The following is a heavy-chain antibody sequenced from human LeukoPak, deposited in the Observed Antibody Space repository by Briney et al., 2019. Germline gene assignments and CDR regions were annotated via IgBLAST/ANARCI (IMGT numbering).Heavy chain of an antibody. D-gene: IGHD2-2*01. CDR2: VSGKSRAI. Sequence: GGSLRLSCAASGFTFSSYAMSWVRQAPGKGLEWLSFVSGKSRAIYYADSVKGRFTISRDNAKESVYLHMSSLRAEDTAVYYCARRGDRICTSMNCPPXSYYYYMD. CDR1: GFTFSSYA. V-gene: IGHV3-48*04. CDR3: ARRGDRICTSMNCPPXSYYYYMD. J-gene: IGHJ6*03.